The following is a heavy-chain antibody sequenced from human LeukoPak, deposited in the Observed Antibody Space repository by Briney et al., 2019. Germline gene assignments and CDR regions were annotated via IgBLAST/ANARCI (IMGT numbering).Heavy chain of an antibody. CDR3: ATKRGYSYGSPH. V-gene: IGHV1-69*13. CDR1: GGTFSSYA. Sequence: ASVKVSCKASGGTFSSYAISWVRQAPGQGLEWMGGIIPIFGTANYAQKFQGRVTITADESTSTAYMELSSLRSEDTAVYYCATKRGYSYGSPHWGQGTLVTVSS. D-gene: IGHD5-18*01. J-gene: IGHJ4*02. CDR2: IIPIFGTA.